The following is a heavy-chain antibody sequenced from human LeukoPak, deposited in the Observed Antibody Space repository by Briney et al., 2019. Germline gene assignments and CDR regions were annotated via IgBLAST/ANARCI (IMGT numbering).Heavy chain of an antibody. CDR2: IYSGGST. J-gene: IGHJ4*02. CDR1: GFTVSSNY. CDR3: AEVGGGLRLGDIPLDY. V-gene: IGHV3-53*01. D-gene: IGHD3-16*01. Sequence: GGSLRLSCAASGFTVSSNYMSWVRQAPGKGLEWVSVIYSGGSTYYADSVKGRFTISRDNSKNTLYLQMNSLRAEDTAVYYCAEVGGGLRLGDIPLDYWGQGTLVTVSS.